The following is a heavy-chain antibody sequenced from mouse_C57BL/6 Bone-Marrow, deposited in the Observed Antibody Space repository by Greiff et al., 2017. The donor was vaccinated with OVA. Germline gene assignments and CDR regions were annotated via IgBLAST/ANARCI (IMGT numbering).Heavy chain of an antibody. CDR3: ARSEDDGYFFYFDD. V-gene: IGHV1-54*01. CDR2: INPGSGGT. J-gene: IGHJ2*01. Sequence: QVQLQQSGAELVRPGTSVKVSCKASGYAFTNYLIEWVKQRPGQGLEWIGVINPGSGGTNYNEKFKGKATLTADKSSSTAYMQLSSLTSEDSAVYFCARSEDDGYFFYFDDWGQGTTLTVSS. D-gene: IGHD2-3*01. CDR1: GYAFTNYL.